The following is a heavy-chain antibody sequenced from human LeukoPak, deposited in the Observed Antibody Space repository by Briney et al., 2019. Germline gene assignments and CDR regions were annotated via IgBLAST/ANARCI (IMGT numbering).Heavy chain of an antibody. Sequence: PSETLSLTCAVYGGSFSGYYWSWIRQPPGKGLEWIGEINHSGSTNYNPSLKSRVTISVDTSKNQFSLKLSSVTAADTAVYYCARGRSRELELDPWGQGTLVTVSS. CDR3: ARGRSRELELDP. D-gene: IGHD2-2*01. CDR1: GGSFSGYY. CDR2: INHSGST. V-gene: IGHV4-34*01. J-gene: IGHJ5*02.